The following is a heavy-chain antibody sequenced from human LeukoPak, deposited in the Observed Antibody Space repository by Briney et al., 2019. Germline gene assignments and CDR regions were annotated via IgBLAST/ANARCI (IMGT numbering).Heavy chain of an antibody. Sequence: SETLSLTCTVSGGSISSYHWSWIRQPAGKGLEWIGSIYTRGSTNYNPSLKSRVTMSVDTSKNQFSLKLSSVTAADTAVYYCARDHAAFHGFDIWGLGTMVTVSS. V-gene: IGHV4-4*07. CDR3: ARDHAAFHGFDI. CDR2: IYTRGST. J-gene: IGHJ3*02. D-gene: IGHD6-25*01. CDR1: GGSISSYH.